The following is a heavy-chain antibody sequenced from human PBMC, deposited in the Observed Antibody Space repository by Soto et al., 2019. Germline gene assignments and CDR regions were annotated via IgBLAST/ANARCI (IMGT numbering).Heavy chain of an antibody. Sequence: PGGSLRLSCAASGFTFSSYAMSWVRQAPGKGLEWVSAISGSGGSTYYTDSVKGRFTISRDNSKNTLYLQMNSLRAEDTAVYYCANGALGYCSGGSCYDDDAFDIWGQGTMVTVSS. D-gene: IGHD2-15*01. CDR2: ISGSGGST. CDR1: GFTFSSYA. CDR3: ANGALGYCSGGSCYDDDAFDI. J-gene: IGHJ3*02. V-gene: IGHV3-23*01.